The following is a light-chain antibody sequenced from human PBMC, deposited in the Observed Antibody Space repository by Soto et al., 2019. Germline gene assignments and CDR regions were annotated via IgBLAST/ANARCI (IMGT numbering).Light chain of an antibody. CDR1: QDISNY. J-gene: IGKJ4*01. CDR2: PAS. CDR3: QNYNSVPLT. Sequence: DIPMTQSPSSLSASVGDRVTITCRASQDISNYLAWYQQKPGKVPKFLIYPASALQPGVPSRFSGSGSGTDFTLTISSLQPEDVATYYCQNYNSVPLTFGGGTKVEI. V-gene: IGKV1-27*01.